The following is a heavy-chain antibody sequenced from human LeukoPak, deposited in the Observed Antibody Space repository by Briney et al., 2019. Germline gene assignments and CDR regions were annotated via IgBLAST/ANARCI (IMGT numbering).Heavy chain of an antibody. Sequence: GGSLRLSCVGSGFTFGNYWMNWVRQAPGKGLEWVANIKQDGSDKNYVDSVRGRFTISRDNARNSLFLQMNSLRVEDTAIYYCATPSDESSGYRPFDYWGQGILVTVSS. CDR2: IKQDGSDK. CDR3: ATPSDESSGYRPFDY. D-gene: IGHD3-22*01. CDR1: GFTFGNYW. V-gene: IGHV3-7*01. J-gene: IGHJ4*02.